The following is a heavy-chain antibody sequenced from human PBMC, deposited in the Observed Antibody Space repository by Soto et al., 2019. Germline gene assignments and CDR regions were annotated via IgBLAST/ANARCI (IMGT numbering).Heavy chain of an antibody. D-gene: IGHD6-13*01. V-gene: IGHV1-46*01. CDR1: GYTFTSYY. Sequence: GASVKVSCKASGYTFTSYYMHWVRQAPGQWLEWMGMINSSGGSTSYAQKFQGRVTMTRDTSTSTVYMDLSSLRSEDTAVYYCARAGYSSSWDSPQDLYYLDYWGQGTLVTVSS. J-gene: IGHJ4*02. CDR2: INSSGGST. CDR3: ARAGYSSSWDSPQDLYYLDY.